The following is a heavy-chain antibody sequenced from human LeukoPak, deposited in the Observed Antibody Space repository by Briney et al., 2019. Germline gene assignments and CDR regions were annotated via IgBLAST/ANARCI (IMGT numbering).Heavy chain of an antibody. Sequence: SETLSLTCAVSGGSISSSSYYWGWIRQPPGKGLEWIGNIYYSGSAYYNPSLKSRVTISVDTSRNRFSLKLSSVTAADTAVYYCATYDILTGTFDYWGQGTLVTVSS. D-gene: IGHD3-9*01. CDR2: IYYSGSA. CDR1: GGSISSSSYY. J-gene: IGHJ4*02. CDR3: ATYDILTGTFDY. V-gene: IGHV4-39*07.